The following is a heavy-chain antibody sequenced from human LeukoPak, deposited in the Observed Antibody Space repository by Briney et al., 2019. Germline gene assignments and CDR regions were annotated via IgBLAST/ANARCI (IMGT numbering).Heavy chain of an antibody. CDR2: IYYSGNT. V-gene: IGHV4-39*01. CDR3: ARRYYYGSGANDY. CDR1: GDSISTNIYY. Sequence: PETLSLTCTVSGDSISTNIYYWDWIRQPPGKGLEWIGSIYYSGNTHYNPSLKSRPTISVDTSKNQVSIRLSSVSAADTAVYYCARRYYYGSGANDYWGQGTLVTVSS. D-gene: IGHD3-10*01. J-gene: IGHJ4*02.